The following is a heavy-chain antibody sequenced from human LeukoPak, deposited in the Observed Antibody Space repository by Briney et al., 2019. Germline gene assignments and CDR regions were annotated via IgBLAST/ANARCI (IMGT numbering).Heavy chain of an antibody. D-gene: IGHD2-21*01. V-gene: IGHV4-59*01. CDR3: ARSQGIGYFDY. Sequence: SETLSLTCTVSGGSISSYYWSWIRQPPGKGLEWIGYIYYSGSTDYNPSLKSRVTISVDTSKNQFSLKLSSVTAADTAVYYCARSQGIGYFDYWGQGTLVTVSS. J-gene: IGHJ4*02. CDR2: IYYSGST. CDR1: GGSISSYY.